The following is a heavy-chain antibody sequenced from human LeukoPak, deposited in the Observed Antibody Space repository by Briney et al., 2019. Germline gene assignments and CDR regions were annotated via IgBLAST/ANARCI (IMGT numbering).Heavy chain of an antibody. J-gene: IGHJ5*02. CDR2: ISSSGSTI. Sequence: PGGSLRLSCAASGFTFSSYEMNWVRQAPGKGLEWVSYISSSGSTIYYADSVKGRFTISRDNAKNSLYLQVNSLRAEDTAVYYCASQPHLISSGYYLWGQGTLVTVSS. CDR3: ASQPHLISSGYYL. D-gene: IGHD3-22*01. CDR1: GFTFSSYE. V-gene: IGHV3-48*03.